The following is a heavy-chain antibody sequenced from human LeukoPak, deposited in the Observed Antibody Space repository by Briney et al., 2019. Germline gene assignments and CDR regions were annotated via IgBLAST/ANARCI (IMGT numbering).Heavy chain of an antibody. D-gene: IGHD5-12*01. J-gene: IGHJ4*02. CDR2: IYHSGST. V-gene: IGHV4-59*01. CDR3: ARGGYSGLDYSI. CDR1: GGSLSTYY. Sequence: KSSETLSLTCTVSGGSLSTYYWNWIRQPPGKGLEWIGHIYHSGSTKYNPSLKSRITISVDTSKNQFSLEVSSVTAADTAVYYCARGGYSGLDYSIWGQGTLVTVSS.